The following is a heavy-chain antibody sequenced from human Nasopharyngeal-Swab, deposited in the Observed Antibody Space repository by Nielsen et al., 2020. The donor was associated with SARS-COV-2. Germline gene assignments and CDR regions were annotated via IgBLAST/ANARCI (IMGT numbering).Heavy chain of an antibody. CDR2: IYPGDSDS. J-gene: IGHJ4*02. V-gene: IGHV5-51*01. CDR3: ARQRFTYGSGSYQGGYYFDY. D-gene: IGHD3-10*01. CDR1: GYSFTSYW. Sequence: GGSLRLSCKGSGYSFTSYWIGWVRHMPGKGMGWMGIIYPGDSDSRYSPSFQGQVTISADKSNSTAYLQWSSLKASDTAMYYCARQRFTYGSGSYQGGYYFDYWGQGTLVTVSS.